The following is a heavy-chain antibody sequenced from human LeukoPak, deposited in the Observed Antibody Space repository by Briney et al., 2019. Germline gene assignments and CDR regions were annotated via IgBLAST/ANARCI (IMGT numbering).Heavy chain of an antibody. CDR1: GFNFSSYA. CDR3: ARVQYSSSSWSGYYYYYMDV. D-gene: IGHD6-6*01. V-gene: IGHV3-30*01. Sequence: PGRSLRLSCSACGFNFSSYAMYGVRQAPDKGLEWVAVISYDGSNKYYADSVKGRFTISRDNSKNTLNLQMNSLRAEDTAVYYCARVQYSSSSWSGYYYYYMDVWGKGTTVTVSS. J-gene: IGHJ6*03. CDR2: ISYDGSNK.